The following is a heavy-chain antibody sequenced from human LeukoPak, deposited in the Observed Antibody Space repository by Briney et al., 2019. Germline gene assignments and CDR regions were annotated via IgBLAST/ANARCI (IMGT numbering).Heavy chain of an antibody. CDR3: ARDPVGDYFAFDI. CDR2: IYYSGST. Sequence: SETLSLTCTVSGGSISSYYWSWIRQPPGKGLEWIGYIYYSGSTNYNPSLKSRVTISVDTSKNQFSLKLSPVTAADTAVYYCARDPVGDYFAFDIWGQGTMVTVSS. V-gene: IGHV4-59*01. D-gene: IGHD4-17*01. CDR1: GGSISSYY. J-gene: IGHJ3*02.